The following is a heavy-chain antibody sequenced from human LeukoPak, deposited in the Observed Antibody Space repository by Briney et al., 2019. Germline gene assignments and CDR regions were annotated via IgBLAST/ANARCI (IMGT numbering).Heavy chain of an antibody. CDR1: GYTFTGYY. CDR3: ARDSAGPTMFDF. V-gene: IGHV1-2*02. D-gene: IGHD1-26*01. J-gene: IGHJ4*02. CDR2: INPSSGGT. Sequence: ASVKVSCKASGYTFTGYYVHWVRQAPGQGLEWMGWINPSSGGTNYAQKFQGRVTMTRDTSISTAYMEVNRLTSDDTAIYYCARDSAGPTMFDFWGQGTLVTVSS.